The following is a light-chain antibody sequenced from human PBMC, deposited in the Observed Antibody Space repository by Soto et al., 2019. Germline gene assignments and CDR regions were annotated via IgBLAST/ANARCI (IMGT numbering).Light chain of an antibody. CDR3: CSYAGSYTSV. CDR1: SSDVGTYNY. V-gene: IGLV2-11*01. Sequence: QSALTPPRSVSGSPGQSVTISCTGTSSDVGTYNYVSWYQQHPGKAPKLMIYDVSQRPSGVPDRFSGSKSGNTASLTISGLQAEDESDYYFCSYAGSYTSVFGGGTKLTVL. J-gene: IGLJ2*01. CDR2: DVS.